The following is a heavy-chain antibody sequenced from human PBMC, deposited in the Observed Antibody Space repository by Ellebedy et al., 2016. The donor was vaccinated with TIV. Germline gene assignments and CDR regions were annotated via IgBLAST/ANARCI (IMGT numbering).Heavy chain of an antibody. V-gene: IGHV3-13*01. Sequence: GESLKIPXAAPGFTFSRYDMHWVRQSTRKGLEWVASIDNAGDTYYPGSVKGRFTISRENAKNSLYLQMNSLRVEDTAAYYCTRFEIISGGGYGMDVWGQGTTVTVSS. CDR3: TRFEIISGGGYGMDV. CDR2: IDNAGDT. J-gene: IGHJ6*02. CDR1: GFTFSRYD. D-gene: IGHD3-16*01.